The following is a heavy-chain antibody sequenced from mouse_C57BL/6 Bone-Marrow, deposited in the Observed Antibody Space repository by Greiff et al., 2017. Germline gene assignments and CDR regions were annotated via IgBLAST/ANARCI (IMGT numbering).Heavy chain of an antibody. V-gene: IGHV3-1*01. CDR2: ISYSGST. CDR3: ARGRKAWFAY. J-gene: IGHJ3*01. Sequence: EVQLMESGPGMVKPSQSLSLTCTVTGYSITSGYDWHWIRHFPGNKLEWMGYISYSGSTNYNPSLKSRISITHDTSKNHFFLKLYSVTTEDTATYYCARGRKAWFAYWGQGTLVTVSA. CDR1: GYSITSGYD.